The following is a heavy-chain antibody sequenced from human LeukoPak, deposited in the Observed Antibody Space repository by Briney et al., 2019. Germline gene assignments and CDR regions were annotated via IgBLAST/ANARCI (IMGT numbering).Heavy chain of an antibody. CDR2: ISSNGGST. CDR3: VKYWNWAAFDY. V-gene: IGHV3-64D*09. D-gene: IGHD2/OR15-2a*01. J-gene: IGHJ4*02. CDR1: GFTFSGYA. Sequence: GGSLRLSCSASGFTFSGYAMHWVRQAPGKGLEYVSGISSNGGSTYYADSVKGRFTISRDNSKNTLYLQMSSLRAEDTAVYYCVKYWNWAAFDYWGQGTLVTVSS.